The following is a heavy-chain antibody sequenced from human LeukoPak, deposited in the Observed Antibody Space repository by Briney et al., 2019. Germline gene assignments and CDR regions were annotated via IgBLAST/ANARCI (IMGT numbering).Heavy chain of an antibody. CDR1: GGSIGTTTYS. J-gene: IGHJ2*01. CDR2: VYYGGST. D-gene: IGHD3-9*01. Sequence: SETLSLTCSVSGGSIGTTTYSWAWIRQPPGKGLEWIGNVYYGGSTNFSPSLRSRVTMSVDSSTKQFSLWLNSVTAADTAVYYCARRPYDLMTGHSSWYFDLWGRGTLVTVSS. CDR3: ARRPYDLMTGHSSWYFDL. V-gene: IGHV4-39*01.